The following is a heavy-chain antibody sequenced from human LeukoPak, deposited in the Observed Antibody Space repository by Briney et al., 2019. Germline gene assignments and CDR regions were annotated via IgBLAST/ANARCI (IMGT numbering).Heavy chain of an antibody. J-gene: IGHJ4*02. V-gene: IGHV5-51*01. CDR3: ARHRLGGEWPNYFDY. CDR1: GYSFTSYW. Sequence: GESLKISCXGSGYSFTSYWIGWVRQMTGKGLEWMGIIYPGDSDTRYSPSFQGQVTISADKSISTAYLQWSSLKASDTAMYYCARHRLGGEWPNYFDYWGQGTLVTVSS. D-gene: IGHD3-10*01. CDR2: IYPGDSDT.